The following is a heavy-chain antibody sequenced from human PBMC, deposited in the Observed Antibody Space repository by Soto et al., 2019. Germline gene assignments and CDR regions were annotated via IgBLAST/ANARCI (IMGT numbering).Heavy chain of an antibody. D-gene: IGHD3-9*01. CDR2: ISSSSSYI. V-gene: IGHV3-21*01. CDR1: GFTLSSYS. Sequence: GGSLRLSCAASGFTLSSYSMNWVRQAPGKGLEWVSSISSSSSYIYYADSVKGRFTISRDNAKNSLYLQMNSLRAEDTAVYYCARNDYDILYYYYGMDVWGQGTTATVSS. J-gene: IGHJ6*02. CDR3: ARNDYDILYYYYGMDV.